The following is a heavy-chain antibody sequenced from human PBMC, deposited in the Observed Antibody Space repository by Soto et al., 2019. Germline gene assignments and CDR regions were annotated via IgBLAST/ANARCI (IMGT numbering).Heavy chain of an antibody. V-gene: IGHV1-69*10. CDR1: GGTFSSYA. CDR2: IIPILGIT. Sequence: ASVKVSCKASGGTFSSYAISWVRQAPGQGLEWMGGIIPILGITNYAQKFQGRVTITADKSTSTAYMELSSLRSEDTALYYCARGVHTHSYYFDYWGQGTLVTVSS. J-gene: IGHJ4*02. D-gene: IGHD6-6*01. CDR3: ARGVHTHSYYFDY.